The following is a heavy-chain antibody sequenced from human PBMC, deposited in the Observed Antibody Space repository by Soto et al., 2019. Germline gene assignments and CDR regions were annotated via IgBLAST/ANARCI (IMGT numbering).Heavy chain of an antibody. Sequence: SETLSLTCTVSGGSMSSYYWSWIRQPPGKGPEWIGYIYYSGSTTYNPSLNSRVTISVDTSKSQFSLKLSSVTAADTAVYYCVRQVYCSGGNCSSRPYDAFDIWGQGTVVTVS. CDR3: VRQVYCSGGNCSSRPYDAFDI. J-gene: IGHJ3*02. CDR1: GGSMSSYY. D-gene: IGHD2-15*01. CDR2: IYYSGST. V-gene: IGHV4-59*08.